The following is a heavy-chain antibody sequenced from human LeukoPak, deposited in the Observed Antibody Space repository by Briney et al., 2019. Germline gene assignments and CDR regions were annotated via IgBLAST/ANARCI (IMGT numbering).Heavy chain of an antibody. CDR1: GGSISSGGYY. D-gene: IGHD3-10*01. J-gene: IGHJ5*02. Sequence: TPSETLSLTCTVSGGSISSGGYYWSWIRQHPGKGLEWIGYIYYSGSTYYNPSLKSRVTISVDTSKNQFSLKLSSVTAADTAVYYCARECPDYYGSGCYHPNWFDPWGQGTLVTVSS. CDR2: IYYSGST. V-gene: IGHV4-31*03. CDR3: ARECPDYYGSGCYHPNWFDP.